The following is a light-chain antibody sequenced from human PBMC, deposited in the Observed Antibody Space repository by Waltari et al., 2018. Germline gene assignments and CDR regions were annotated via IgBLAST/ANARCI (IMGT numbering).Light chain of an antibody. CDR1: QYITGSG. J-gene: IGKJ4*01. CDR3: QQYDGSVVT. Sequence: EIVLTQSPGPLSLSPGERVTLSCRASQYITGSGMTWYHQKPGQAPRLLIYGASTRAPGVPDRFSGSGSGTDFTLTISRLEPEDSAVYYCQQYDGSVVTFGGGTKVEI. V-gene: IGKV3-20*01. CDR2: GAS.